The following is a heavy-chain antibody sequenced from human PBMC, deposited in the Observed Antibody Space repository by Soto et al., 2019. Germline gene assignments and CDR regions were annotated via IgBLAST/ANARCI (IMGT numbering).Heavy chain of an antibody. D-gene: IGHD1-26*01. CDR2: INAGNGNT. CDR3: VRGVGSGLSDY. V-gene: IGHV1-3*01. J-gene: IGHJ4*02. Sequence: QVQLVQSGAEVKKPGASVKVSCKACGYTFTSYAMHWVRQAPGQRLEWMGWINAGNGNTKYSQKFQGRVTITRDTFASTAYMELSSLRSEDTAVYYCVRGVGSGLSDYWGQGTLVTVSS. CDR1: GYTFTSYA.